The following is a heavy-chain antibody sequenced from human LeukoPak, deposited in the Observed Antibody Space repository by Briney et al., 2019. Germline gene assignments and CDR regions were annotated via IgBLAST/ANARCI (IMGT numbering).Heavy chain of an antibody. D-gene: IGHD3-16*01. Sequence: GGSLRLSCTASGFTFGDYAMSWVRQAPGKGLEWVGFIRSKAYGGTTEYAASVKGRFTISRDDSKSIAYLQMNSLKTEDTAVYYCSGDGGGFDSWGQGTLVTASS. CDR3: SGDGGGFDS. V-gene: IGHV3-49*04. CDR1: GFTFGDYA. J-gene: IGHJ4*02. CDR2: IRSKAYGGTT.